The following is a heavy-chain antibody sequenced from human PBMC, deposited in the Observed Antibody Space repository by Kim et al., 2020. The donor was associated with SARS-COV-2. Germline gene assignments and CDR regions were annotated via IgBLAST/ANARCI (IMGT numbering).Heavy chain of an antibody. D-gene: IGHD3-9*01. CDR1: GQSFSRYY. CDR3: SRTTRHWLSRHS. Sequence: SETLSLTCAVYGQSFSRYYSSWVRHPPGTWLDWIWAINNRGNTNYHPSLNRLVTISVDTSKNPFSLKLGSFTPPDTAVYHCSRTTRHWLSRHS. J-gene: IGHJ5*01. V-gene: IGHV4-34*01. CDR2: INNRGNT.